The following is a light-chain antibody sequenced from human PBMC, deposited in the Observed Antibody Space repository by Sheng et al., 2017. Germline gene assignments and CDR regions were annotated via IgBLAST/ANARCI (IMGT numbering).Light chain of an antibody. Sequence: ETVLTQSPGTLSLSPGERATLSCRASQSVSSSYLAWYQQKPGQAPRLLIYAVSSRATGIPDRFSGSGSGTDFTLTISSLQSEDFAVYYCQQYVDWPLTFGGGTKVEIK. J-gene: IGKJ4*01. CDR1: QSVSSSY. V-gene: IGKV3-20*01. CDR3: QQYVDWPLT. CDR2: AVS.